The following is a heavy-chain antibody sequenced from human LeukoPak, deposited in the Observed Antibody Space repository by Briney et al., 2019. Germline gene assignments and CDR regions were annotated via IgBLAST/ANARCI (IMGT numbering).Heavy chain of an antibody. Sequence: GGSLRLSCAASGFTFSSYSMNWVRQAPGKGLEWVAFIRYDGSIQYYADSVKGRFTISRDNSKNTLYLQMNSLRAEDTAMYYCATNYYRSSDSWGYFDYWGQGTLVTVSS. J-gene: IGHJ4*02. CDR3: ATNYYRSSDSWGYFDY. CDR2: IRYDGSIQ. V-gene: IGHV3-30*02. CDR1: GFTFSSYS. D-gene: IGHD3-22*01.